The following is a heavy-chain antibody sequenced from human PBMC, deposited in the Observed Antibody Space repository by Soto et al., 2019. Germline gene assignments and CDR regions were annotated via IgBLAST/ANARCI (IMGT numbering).Heavy chain of an antibody. Sequence: SGPTLVNPTQTLTLTCNFSGFSLTNKGVGVGWIRQPPRKALEWLGIIYRDDDKRYRPSLNNRLTITKDTSKNQVVLTMTNVDTVDTATYYCAHLHANSGYDWRYDPWGQGTLVTVSS. V-gene: IGHV2-5*02. CDR3: AHLHANSGYDWRYDP. D-gene: IGHD5-12*01. J-gene: IGHJ5*02. CDR2: IYRDDDK. CDR1: GFSLTNKGVG.